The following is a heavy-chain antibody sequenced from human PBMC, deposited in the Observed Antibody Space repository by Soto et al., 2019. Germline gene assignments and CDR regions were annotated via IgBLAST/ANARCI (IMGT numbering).Heavy chain of an antibody. J-gene: IGHJ4*02. CDR1: GFDLTSFA. CDR2: ISGAGGSI. CDR3: ARDLRVYTSGSELGY. V-gene: IGHV3-23*01. D-gene: IGHD3-10*01. Sequence: PGGSLRLSCAASGFDLTSFALTWVRQAPGKGLEWVSSISGAGGSIFYADSVKGRFTISRDNSKSMLYLEMNSLRPDDTAVYYCARDLRVYTSGSELGYWGQGTLVTVSS.